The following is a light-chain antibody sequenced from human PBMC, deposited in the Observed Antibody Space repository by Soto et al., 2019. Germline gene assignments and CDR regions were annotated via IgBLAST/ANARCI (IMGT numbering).Light chain of an antibody. V-gene: IGKV1-33*01. Sequence: DILMNQSPSSLSASVGDRVTIACQASQDISKYLNWYQFRPGQAPKLLIYDASNLETGVPSRFRGSGSGTHFSLTIISLQPEDVATYYCQQYDNLLALTFGGGTKVQIK. CDR1: QDISKY. CDR3: QQYDNLLALT. J-gene: IGKJ4*01. CDR2: DAS.